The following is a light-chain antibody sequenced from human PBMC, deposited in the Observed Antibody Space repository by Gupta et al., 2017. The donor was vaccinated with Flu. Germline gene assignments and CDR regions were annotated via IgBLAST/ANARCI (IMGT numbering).Light chain of an antibody. J-gene: IGKJ1*01. V-gene: IGKV4-1*01. Sequence: SLGERATINCKSSQSILYSSNNKNYLAWYQQKLGQPPKLLIYWASTRESGVPDRFSGGGSGTDFTLTISSLQAEDVAVYYCQQYYSSPRTFGQGTKVEIK. CDR1: QSILYSSNNKNY. CDR2: WAS. CDR3: QQYYSSPRT.